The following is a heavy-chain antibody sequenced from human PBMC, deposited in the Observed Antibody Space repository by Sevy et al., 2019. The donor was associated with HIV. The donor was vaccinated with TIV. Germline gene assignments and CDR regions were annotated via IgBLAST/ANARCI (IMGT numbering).Heavy chain of an antibody. CDR2: IYHSGST. Sequence: SETLSLTCTVSGGAISSGTYSWGRIRLSPGRGLEWIGYIYHSGSTYYSPSLESRVTMSVDRSKNQFSLELTSMTAADTAVYYCARSEGFGYLKNVFDLWGRGTTVTVSS. CDR3: ARSEGFGYLKNVFDL. J-gene: IGHJ3*01. V-gene: IGHV4-30-2*06. CDR1: GGAISSGTYS. D-gene: IGHD3-10*01.